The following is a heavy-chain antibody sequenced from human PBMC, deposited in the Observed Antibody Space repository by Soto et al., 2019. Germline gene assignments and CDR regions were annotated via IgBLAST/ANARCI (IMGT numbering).Heavy chain of an antibody. V-gene: IGHV4-34*01. D-gene: IGHD3-16*01. CDR2: INHSGST. CDR1: GGSFSGYY. CDR3: AREGVEMSTIWGY. Sequence: PSGTLSLTCAVYGGSFSGYYGSWIRKPPGKGLEWIGEINHSGSTNYNPSLKSRVTISVDTSKNQFSLKLSSVTASDTAMYFCAREGVEMSTIWGYWGQGTPVTVSS. J-gene: IGHJ4*02.